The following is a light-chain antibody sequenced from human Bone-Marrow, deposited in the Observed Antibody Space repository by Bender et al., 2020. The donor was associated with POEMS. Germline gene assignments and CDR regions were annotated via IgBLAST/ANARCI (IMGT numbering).Light chain of an antibody. V-gene: IGLV1-44*01. Sequence: QSVLTQPPSASGTPGQRVTISCSGSNSNIGTNAVTWYQQFPGTAPKLLIYSDNQRPSGVPDRFYAFKSGTSASLAISGLQSEDEADYYWAAWDASLSGGVFGGGTKLTVL. CDR1: NSNIGTNA. CDR2: SDN. J-gene: IGLJ3*02. CDR3: AAWDASLSGGV.